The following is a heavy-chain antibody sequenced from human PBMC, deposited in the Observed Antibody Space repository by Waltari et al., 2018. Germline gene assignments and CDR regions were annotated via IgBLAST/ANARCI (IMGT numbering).Heavy chain of an antibody. J-gene: IGHJ4*02. Sequence: EVQLVESGGGLVQPGGSLRLSCAASGFTFSSYWMSWVRQAPGKGRGWVANIKQEGSEKYYVDSVKGRFTISRDNAKNSLYLQMNSLRAEDTAVYYCARSPFPAMGDALVDYWGQGTLVTVSS. D-gene: IGHD5-18*01. CDR2: IKQEGSEK. V-gene: IGHV3-7*01. CDR1: GFTFSSYW. CDR3: ARSPFPAMGDALVDY.